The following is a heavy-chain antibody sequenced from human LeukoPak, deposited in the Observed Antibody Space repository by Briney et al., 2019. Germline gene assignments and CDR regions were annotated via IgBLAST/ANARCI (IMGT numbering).Heavy chain of an antibody. Sequence: SQTLSLTCTVSSGSINSDGYYWSWIRQPAGKGLEWIGRVYSSGSANYSPSLKSRVIISIDTSKNQFSLRLSSVTAADTAVYYCARVYRKDVYNFDGFDIWGQGTMVTVS. CDR3: ARVYRKDVYNFDGFDI. J-gene: IGHJ3*02. D-gene: IGHD5-24*01. CDR1: SGSINSDGYY. V-gene: IGHV4-61*02. CDR2: VYSSGSA.